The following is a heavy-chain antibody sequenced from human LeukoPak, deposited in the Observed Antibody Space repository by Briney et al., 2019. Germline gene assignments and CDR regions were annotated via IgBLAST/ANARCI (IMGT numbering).Heavy chain of an antibody. J-gene: IGHJ6*02. CDR1: GFSFSNYG. Sequence: PGGSLRLSCAASGFSFSNYGMHWVRQAPGKGLEWVALIQSDGSKTYSADSVKGRFTISRDNPRNTLYLQMDRLRPEDTAVCYCAKRYCKSATCRSDMDAWGQGTTVTVS. CDR3: AKRYCKSATCRSDMDA. V-gene: IGHV3-30*02. CDR2: IQSDGSKT. D-gene: IGHD2-15*01.